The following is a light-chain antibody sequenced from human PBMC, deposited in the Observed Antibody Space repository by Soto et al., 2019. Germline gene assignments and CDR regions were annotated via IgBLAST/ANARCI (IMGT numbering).Light chain of an antibody. Sequence: DIVMTQSPDSLAVFLGERATINCKSSQSVLHSSNNKNYLAWYQQKPGQPPKLLIYWASARESGVPDRFSGSGSGTDFTLTISSLQAEDVAVYYCQQYYSTPFTFGPGTKVDIK. J-gene: IGKJ3*01. CDR1: QSVLHSSNNKNY. V-gene: IGKV4-1*01. CDR3: QQYYSTPFT. CDR2: WAS.